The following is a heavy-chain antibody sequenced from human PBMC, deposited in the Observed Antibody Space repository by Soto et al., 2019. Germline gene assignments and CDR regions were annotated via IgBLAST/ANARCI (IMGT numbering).Heavy chain of an antibody. CDR2: MNPNSGKA. CDR3: ARGLVVVSATYWYFDL. V-gene: IGHV1-8*01. Sequence: QVQLVQSGAEAKKPGASVKVSCKASGYTFTSYDINWVRQAAGQGLEWIGWMNPNSGKAVYAQKVQGRVIMAGNTSISTAYMELSSLRSDDTAVYFCARGLVVVSATYWYFDLWGRGTLVTVSS. J-gene: IGHJ2*01. D-gene: IGHD2-15*01. CDR1: GYTFTSYD.